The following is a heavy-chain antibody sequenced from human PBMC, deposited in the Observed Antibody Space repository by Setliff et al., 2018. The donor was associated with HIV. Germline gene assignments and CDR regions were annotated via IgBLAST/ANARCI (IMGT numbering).Heavy chain of an antibody. V-gene: IGHV4-31*03. Sequence: PSETLSLTCTVSGGSISSGGYYWSWIRQHPGKGLEWIGYIHYSGSTYYNPSLRSRVTISIGTSKNQFSLKLSSVTAADTAVYYCTRGHYSTFGWGQGTLVTVSS. CDR1: GGSISSGGYY. D-gene: IGHD2-21*01. CDR3: TRGHYSTFG. CDR2: IHYSGST. J-gene: IGHJ4*02.